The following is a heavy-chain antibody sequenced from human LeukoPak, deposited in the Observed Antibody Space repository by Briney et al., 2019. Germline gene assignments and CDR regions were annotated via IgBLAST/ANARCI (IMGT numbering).Heavy chain of an antibody. V-gene: IGHV4-59*12. CDR3: AREVSYDSSGYYYVNYWFDP. CDR1: GGSISSYY. D-gene: IGHD3-22*01. Sequence: PSETLSLTCTVSGGSISSYYWNWIRQPPGKGLEWIGYIYYSGSTNYNPSLKSRVTMSVDTSKNQFSLKLSSVTAADTAVYYCAREVSYDSSGYYYVNYWFDPWGQGTLVTVSS. CDR2: IYYSGST. J-gene: IGHJ5*02.